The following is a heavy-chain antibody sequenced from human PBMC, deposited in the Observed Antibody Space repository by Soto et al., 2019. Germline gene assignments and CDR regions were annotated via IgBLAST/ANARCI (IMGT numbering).Heavy chain of an antibody. Sequence: ASVKVSCKASGYTFTGYYVHWVRQAPGQGLEWMGWISGYNGNTNYAQRLQGRVTMTTDTSTTTAYMELRSLRSDDTAVYYCARDLYYYDNSGLGRFDIWGQGTMVTVS. V-gene: IGHV1-18*04. J-gene: IGHJ3*02. CDR2: ISGYNGNT. CDR1: GYTFTGYY. CDR3: ARDLYYYDNSGLGRFDI. D-gene: IGHD3-22*01.